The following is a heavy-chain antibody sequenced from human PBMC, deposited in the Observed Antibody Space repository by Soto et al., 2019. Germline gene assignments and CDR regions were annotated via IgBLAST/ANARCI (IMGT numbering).Heavy chain of an antibody. V-gene: IGHV1-8*01. CDR2: MNPNSGNT. J-gene: IGHJ6*04. CDR3: ARVRGLFGPAGIKDNYQGLAV. D-gene: IGHD3-10*01. CDR1: GYTFASYD. Sequence: EAPVKVSCKASGYTFASYDSKWVRQATGQGLEWMGWMNPNSGNTGYAQKLQGRVTMTRDTSTSTIYMELSSLRYEDTALYSFARVRGLFGPAGIKDNYQGLAVWGKGTTVTVSS.